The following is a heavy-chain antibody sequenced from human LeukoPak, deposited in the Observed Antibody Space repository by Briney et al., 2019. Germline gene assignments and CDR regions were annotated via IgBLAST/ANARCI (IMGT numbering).Heavy chain of an antibody. CDR1: GFTFSSYS. D-gene: IGHD2-8*01. CDR3: ARVSYCTNGVCYTDVNWFDP. J-gene: IGHJ5*02. V-gene: IGHV3-48*01. CDR2: ISSSSSTI. Sequence: PGGSLRLSCAASGFTFSSYSMNWVRQAPGKGLEWVSYISSSSSTIYYADSVKGRFTISRDNAKNSLYLQMNSLRAEDTAVYYCARVSYCTNGVCYTDVNWFDPWGQGTPVTVSS.